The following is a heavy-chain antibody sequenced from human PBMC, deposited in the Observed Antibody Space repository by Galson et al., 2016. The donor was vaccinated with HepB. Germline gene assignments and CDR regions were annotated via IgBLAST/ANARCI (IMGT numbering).Heavy chain of an antibody. D-gene: IGHD2-2*01. Sequence: SVKVSCKASGYTFTSYYMHWVRQALGQGLEWMGTINPRGGSTGYAQKFQGRVTMTRDTSTSTVYMELSSLRSEDTAVYYCAKDGRIYCSSASCHDHFHYWAREPWSPSPQ. J-gene: IGHJ4*02. CDR1: GYTFTSYY. CDR3: AKDGRIYCSSASCHDHFHY. CDR2: INPRGGST. V-gene: IGHV1-46*01.